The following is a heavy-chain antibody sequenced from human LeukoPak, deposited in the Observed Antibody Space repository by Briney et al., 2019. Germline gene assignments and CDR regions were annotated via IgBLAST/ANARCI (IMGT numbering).Heavy chain of an antibody. Sequence: ASVKVSCKAAGYTFTGYYMFWVRQAPGQGLEWMGRINPNSGGTNYAQKFQGRVTMTRDTSISTAYMELSRLRSDDTAVYYCARGGIAARGSYYYMDVWGKGTTVTVSS. CDR2: INPNSGGT. CDR3: ARGGIAARGSYYYMDV. CDR1: GYTFTGYY. D-gene: IGHD6-6*01. V-gene: IGHV1-2*06. J-gene: IGHJ6*03.